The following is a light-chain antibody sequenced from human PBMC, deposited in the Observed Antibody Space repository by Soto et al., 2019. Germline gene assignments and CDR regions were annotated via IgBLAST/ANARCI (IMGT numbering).Light chain of an antibody. CDR2: GNS. CDR1: SSNIGAGYD. Sequence: QSVLTQPPSVSGAPGQRVTISCTGSSSNIGAGYDVHWYQQLPGTAPKLLIYGNSNRPSGVPDRFSGSKSGTSVSLAITGLQAEDEADYYCQSYDSSLSGYVFGTETKLTVL. CDR3: QSYDSSLSGYV. V-gene: IGLV1-40*01. J-gene: IGLJ1*01.